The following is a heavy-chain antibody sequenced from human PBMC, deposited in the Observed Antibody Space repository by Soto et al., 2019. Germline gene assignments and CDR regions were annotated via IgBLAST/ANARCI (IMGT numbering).Heavy chain of an antibody. V-gene: IGHV1-46*01. CDR3: AREEEVYDFWSGYTAALLNGMDV. J-gene: IGHJ6*02. CDR2: INPSGGST. D-gene: IGHD3-3*01. Sequence: ASVKVSCKASGYTLTSYDMHWVRQAPGQGLEWMGIINPSGGSTSYAQKFQGRVTMTRDTSTSTVYMELSSLRSEDTAVYYCAREEEVYDFWSGYTAALLNGMDVWGQGTTVTVSS. CDR1: GYTLTSYD.